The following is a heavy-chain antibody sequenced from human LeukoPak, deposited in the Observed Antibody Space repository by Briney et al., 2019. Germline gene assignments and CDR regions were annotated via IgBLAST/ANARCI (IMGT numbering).Heavy chain of an antibody. Sequence: PSETLSLTCTVSGGSISSGDYYWSWIRQPPGKGLEWSGYIYYSGSTYYNPSLKSRVTISVDTSKNQFSLKLSSVTAADTAVYYCARDARRPWGDSQYYYYGMDVWGQGTTVTVSS. CDR2: IYYSGST. V-gene: IGHV4-30-4*01. CDR1: GGSISSGDYY. J-gene: IGHJ6*02. D-gene: IGHD2-21*02. CDR3: ARDARRPWGDSQYYYYGMDV.